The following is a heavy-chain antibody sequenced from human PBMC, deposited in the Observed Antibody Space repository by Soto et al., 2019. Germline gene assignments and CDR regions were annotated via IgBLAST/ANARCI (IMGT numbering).Heavy chain of an antibody. Sequence: PGGSLRLSCTASGFSFSDYSFNWVRQAPGKGLECVSSITQTGTNAYYADSVKCRYTISKASADNSLILQMTSLRAEDTAVYHCAKARGNDWDSDYWGQGTMVTVSS. CDR3: AKARGNDWDSDY. J-gene: IGHJ4*02. CDR1: GFSFSDYS. V-gene: IGHV3-21*06. CDR2: ITQTGTNA. D-gene: IGHD5-12*01.